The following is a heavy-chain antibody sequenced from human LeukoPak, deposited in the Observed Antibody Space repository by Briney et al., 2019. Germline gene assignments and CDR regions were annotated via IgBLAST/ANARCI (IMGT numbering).Heavy chain of an antibody. CDR1: GYTFTGYY. CDR3: ARTGYSYGWGEDFDY. CDR2: INPNSGAS. J-gene: IGHJ4*02. V-gene: IGHV1-2*02. Sequence: ASVKVSCKASGYTFTGYYMHWVRQAPGQGLEWMGWINPNSGASNYPQRFQGRVTLTRDTSINSAYMELSSLRSDDTAVYYCARTGYSYGWGEDFDYWGQGTLVTVSS. D-gene: IGHD5-18*01.